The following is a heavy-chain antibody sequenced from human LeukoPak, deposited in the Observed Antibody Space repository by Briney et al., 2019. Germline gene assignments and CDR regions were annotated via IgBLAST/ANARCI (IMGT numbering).Heavy chain of an antibody. CDR2: IGYDGNTK. D-gene: IGHD6-13*01. CDR3: AKDRSTNWSLDY. J-gene: IGHJ4*02. CDR1: GFTFNKDG. Sequence: PGGSLRLSCAASGFTFNKDGMHWVRQVPGKGLEWVTFIGYDGNTKYYADSVRGRFTISRDNLKNTLYLQMNSLRPEDAAVYYCAKDRSTNWSLDYWGQGTLVIVSS. V-gene: IGHV3-30*02.